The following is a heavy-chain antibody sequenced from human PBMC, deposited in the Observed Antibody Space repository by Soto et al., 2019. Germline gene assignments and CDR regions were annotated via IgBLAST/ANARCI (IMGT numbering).Heavy chain of an antibody. CDR1: GFTFTNYA. CDR3: AKDHISKGIYYFAY. CDR2: ISDSGDRI. J-gene: IGHJ4*01. V-gene: IGHV3-23*01. Sequence: EVEPLESGGTLVQPGGSLRLSCAASGFTFTNYAMSWIRQAPGKGLEWVSSISDSGDRIYYADSVKGRFTISRDNSRNTLFLELNSLRAEDTAVYFCAKDHISKGIYYFAYWGQGTLVSVSS.